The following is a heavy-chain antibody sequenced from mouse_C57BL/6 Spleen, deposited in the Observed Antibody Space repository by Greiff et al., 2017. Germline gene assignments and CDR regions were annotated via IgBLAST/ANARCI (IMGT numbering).Heavy chain of an antibody. V-gene: IGHV1-64*01. J-gene: IGHJ2*01. CDR1: GYTFTSYW. CDR3: ALYYYGSSPYLYYFDY. D-gene: IGHD1-1*01. Sequence: QVQLQQPGAELVKPGASVKLSCKASGYTFTSYWMHWVKQRPGQCLEWIGMIHPNSGSTNYNEKFKSKATLTVDKSSSTAYMQLSSLTSEDSAVYYCALYYYGSSPYLYYFDYWGQGTTLTVSS. CDR2: IHPNSGST.